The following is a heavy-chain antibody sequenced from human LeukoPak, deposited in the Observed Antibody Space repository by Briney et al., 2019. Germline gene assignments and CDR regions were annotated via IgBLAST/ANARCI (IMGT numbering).Heavy chain of an antibody. V-gene: IGHV3-33*01. J-gene: IGHJ4*02. CDR2: IWYDGRTK. Sequence: PGGSLRLSCGASGFTFSTYGMHWVRQTPGKGLEWVAVIWYDGRTKYYADSVKGRFTISRDNSKNTLYLQTNSLRAEDSAVYYCARDRYDTSGYYYWGQGTLVTVSS. CDR1: GFTFSTYG. D-gene: IGHD3-22*01. CDR3: ARDRYDTSGYYY.